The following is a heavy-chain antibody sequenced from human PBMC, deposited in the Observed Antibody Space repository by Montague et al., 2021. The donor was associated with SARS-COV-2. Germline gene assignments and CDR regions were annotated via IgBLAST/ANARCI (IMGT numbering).Heavy chain of an antibody. CDR2: IYYTGSS. D-gene: IGHD2-2*01. Sequence: SETLSLTCTASGGSVSSGSFYWSWIRQPPGKGLELIGYIYYTGSSNYNPSLKSRVTISVDTSKNQFSLKLSSVTAADTAVYYCARLVVPAARYYYYYYYMDVWGKGTTVTVSS. V-gene: IGHV4-61*01. CDR1: GGSVSSGSFY. CDR3: ARLVVPAARYYYYYYYMDV. J-gene: IGHJ6*03.